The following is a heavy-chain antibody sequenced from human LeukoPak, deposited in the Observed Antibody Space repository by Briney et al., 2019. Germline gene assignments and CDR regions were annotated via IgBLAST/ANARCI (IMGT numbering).Heavy chain of an antibody. CDR1: GGTFSSYA. Sequence: SVKVSCKASGGTFSSYAISWVRQAPGQGLEWMGRIIPILGIANYAQKFQGRVTITADKSTSTAYMELSSLRSEDTAVYYCARLGSSSWPSHYFDYWGQGTLVTVSS. CDR3: ARLGSSSWPSHYFDY. CDR2: IIPILGIA. D-gene: IGHD6-13*01. J-gene: IGHJ4*02. V-gene: IGHV1-69*04.